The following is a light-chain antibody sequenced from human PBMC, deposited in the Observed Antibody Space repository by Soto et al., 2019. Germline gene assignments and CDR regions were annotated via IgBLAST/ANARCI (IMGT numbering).Light chain of an antibody. CDR1: QSVSSN. Sequence: EIMLTQSPATLAVSRGERSTLSCSASQSVSSNLAWYQQKPGQAPRLLIYGTSARATGIPATFSGSGSGTEFTLTISSLQSEDFAIYYCQQYDNWPSVTFGGGTKVDIK. CDR2: GTS. V-gene: IGKV3-15*01. J-gene: IGKJ4*01. CDR3: QQYDNWPSVT.